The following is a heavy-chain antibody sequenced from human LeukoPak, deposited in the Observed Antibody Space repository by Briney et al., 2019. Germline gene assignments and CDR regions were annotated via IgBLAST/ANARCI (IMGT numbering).Heavy chain of an antibody. CDR1: GFTFSSYA. CDR3: AKDEAYYDSSGQPGVFDY. D-gene: IGHD3-22*01. J-gene: IGHJ4*02. Sequence: GGSLRLSCAASGFTFSSYAMHWVRQAPGKGLEWVAVISYDGSNKYYADSVKGRFTISRDNSKNTLYLQMNSLRAEDTAVYYCAKDEAYYDSSGQPGVFDYWGQGTLVTVSS. V-gene: IGHV3-30*04. CDR2: ISYDGSNK.